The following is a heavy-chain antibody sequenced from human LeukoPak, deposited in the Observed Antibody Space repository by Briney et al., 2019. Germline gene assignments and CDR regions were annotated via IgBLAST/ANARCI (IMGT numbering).Heavy chain of an antibody. CDR2: ISVYNGNT. Sequence: GASVKVSCKASGYTFASYTISWVRQAPGQGLEWLGWISVYNGNTYYAQKLKGRVTMTTDTSTTTAYMELRSLTSDDTALYYCATGHAYSSYMDVWGEGTTVIVSS. V-gene: IGHV1-18*04. D-gene: IGHD4-11*01. CDR3: ATGHAYSSYMDV. CDR1: GYTFASYT. J-gene: IGHJ6*03.